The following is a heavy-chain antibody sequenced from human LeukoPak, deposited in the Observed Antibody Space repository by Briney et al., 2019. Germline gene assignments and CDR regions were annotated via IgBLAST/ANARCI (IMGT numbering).Heavy chain of an antibody. V-gene: IGHV4-39*01. CDR3: ARRPYDSSGYYGDWYFDL. D-gene: IGHD3-22*01. CDR1: GGSISSSSYY. Sequence: SETLSLTCTVSGGSISSSSYYWGWIRQPPGKGLEWIGSIYYSGSTYYNPSLKSRVTISVDTSKNQFSLKLSSVTAADTAVYYCARRPYDSSGYYGDWYFDLWGRGTLVTVSS. CDR2: IYYSGST. J-gene: IGHJ2*01.